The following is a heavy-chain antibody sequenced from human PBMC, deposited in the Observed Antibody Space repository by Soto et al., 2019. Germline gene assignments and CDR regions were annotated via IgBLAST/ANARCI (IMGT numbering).Heavy chain of an antibody. CDR1: GDSFSGYY. CDR2: VYTSGAT. J-gene: IGHJ5*02. D-gene: IGHD6-13*01. V-gene: IGHV4-4*07. CDR3: AREAAETVGDGYWFDP. Sequence: QVQLQESGPGLLRPSDTLSLTCTVSGDSFSGYYWSWIRQPAGTGLEWIGRVYTSGATNYNPSLKSRVTVSVDTSINQFSLKLRFVTAADTAVYYCAREAAETVGDGYWFDPWGQGNLVTVSS.